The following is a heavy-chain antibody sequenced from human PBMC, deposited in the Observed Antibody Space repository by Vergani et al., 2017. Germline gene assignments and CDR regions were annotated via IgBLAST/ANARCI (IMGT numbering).Heavy chain of an antibody. CDR1: GFTFDDYG. CDR2: INWNGGST. Sequence: EVQLVESGGGVVRPGGSLRLSCAASGFTFDDYGMSWVRQAPGKGLEWVSGINWNGGSTGYADSVKGRFTISGDNAKNSLYLQMNSLRAEYTAWYYCATGRVGLRYCSGAGCYADYWGQGTLVTVSS. CDR3: ATGRVGLRYCSGAGCYADY. J-gene: IGHJ4*02. D-gene: IGHD2-15*01. V-gene: IGHV3-20*04.